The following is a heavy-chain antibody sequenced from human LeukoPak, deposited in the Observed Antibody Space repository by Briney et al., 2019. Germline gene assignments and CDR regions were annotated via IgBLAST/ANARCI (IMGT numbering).Heavy chain of an antibody. V-gene: IGHV4-59*01. Sequence: NPSETLSLTCTVSGRPISSYYWSWIRQPPGKGREWIGYIYYSGSTNYNPSLNGRVTISLDTSKNQFSLKLSSVTAADTAVYYCARGLPNDDAFDIWGQGTMVTVSS. CDR1: GRPISSYY. J-gene: IGHJ3*02. CDR3: ARGLPNDDAFDI. CDR2: IYYSGST. D-gene: IGHD2-2*01.